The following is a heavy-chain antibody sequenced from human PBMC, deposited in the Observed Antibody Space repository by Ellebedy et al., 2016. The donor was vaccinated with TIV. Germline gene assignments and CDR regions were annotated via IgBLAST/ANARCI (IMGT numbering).Heavy chain of an antibody. CDR1: GFTFSNYG. Sequence: GESLKISCAASGFTFSNYGMSWVRQAPGKGLEWVSVIGASGGSTYYTDSVKGRFTISRDNPKNTLYLQMNSLRADDTAVYYCATQLWNSEFWGQGTLVIVSS. CDR3: ATQLWNSEF. V-gene: IGHV3-23*01. D-gene: IGHD5-18*01. CDR2: IGASGGST. J-gene: IGHJ4*02.